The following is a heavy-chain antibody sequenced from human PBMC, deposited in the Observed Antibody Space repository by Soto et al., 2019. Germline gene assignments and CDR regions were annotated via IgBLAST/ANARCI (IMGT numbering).Heavy chain of an antibody. CDR3: ATEDYYDNAFDI. CDR2: FDPEDGET. V-gene: IGHV1-24*01. J-gene: IGHJ3*02. D-gene: IGHD3-22*01. Sequence: ASLKVSCKVSGYTLTELSMHWVRQAPGKGLEWMGGFDPEDGETIYAQKFQGRVTMTEDTSTDTAYMELSSLRSEDTAVYYCATEDYYDNAFDIWGQGTMVTVS. CDR1: GYTLTELS.